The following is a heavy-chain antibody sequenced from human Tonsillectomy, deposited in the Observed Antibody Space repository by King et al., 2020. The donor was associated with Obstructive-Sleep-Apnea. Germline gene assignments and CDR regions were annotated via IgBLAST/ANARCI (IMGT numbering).Heavy chain of an antibody. J-gene: IGHJ4*02. V-gene: IGHV3-48*02. CDR2: ISSSSGTI. CDR3: ARGVGYGSSYGAY. D-gene: IGHD5-12*01. Sequence: VQLVESGGNLVQPGGSLRLSCAASGFTFSTYGMNWVRQAPGKGLEWVSYISSSSGTIYYADSVKGRFTISRDNAKNSLYLQMNILRDDDTAVYYCARGVGYGSSYGAYWGQGTLVTVSS. CDR1: GFTFSTYG.